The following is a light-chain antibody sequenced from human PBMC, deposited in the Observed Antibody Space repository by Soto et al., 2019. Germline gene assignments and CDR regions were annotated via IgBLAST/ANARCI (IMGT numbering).Light chain of an antibody. CDR3: QHYRTS. CDR2: GAS. CDR1: QSVSSSY. V-gene: IGKV3-20*01. Sequence: EIVLTQSPGTLSLSPGERATLSCRASQSVSSSYLAWYQQKPGQAPRQLIYGASSRATGIPDRFSGSGSGTDFTLNITRLEPEDCAVYYCQHYRTSFGGGTRVEIK. J-gene: IGKJ4*01.